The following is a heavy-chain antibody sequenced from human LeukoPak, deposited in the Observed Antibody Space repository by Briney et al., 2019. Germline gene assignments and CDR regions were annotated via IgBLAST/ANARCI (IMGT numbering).Heavy chain of an antibody. V-gene: IGHV4-4*09. D-gene: IGHD5-12*01. J-gene: IGHJ4*02. CDR2: IYASGST. CDR1: GGSISSYY. CDR3: ARRATMLAGGYFDY. Sequence: SETLSLTSTVSGGSISSYYWSWIRQTPGKGLEWIGYIYASGSTTYNPSLKSRVTISIDTSKNQFSLKLSSVTAADTAVYYCARRATMLAGGYFDYWGQGTLVSVSS.